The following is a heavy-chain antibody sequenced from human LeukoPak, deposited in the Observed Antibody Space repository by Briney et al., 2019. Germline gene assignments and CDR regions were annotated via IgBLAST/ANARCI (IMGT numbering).Heavy chain of an antibody. CDR3: ARSLYGSGKGGYYYYGMDV. D-gene: IGHD3-10*01. Sequence: ASVKVSCKASGYTFTSYAMNWVRQAPGQGLEWMGWINTNTGNPTYAQGFTGRFVFSLDTSVSTAYLQISSLKAEDTAVYYCARSLYGSGKGGYYYYGMDVWGQGTTVTVSS. CDR1: GYTFTSYA. V-gene: IGHV7-4-1*02. J-gene: IGHJ6*02. CDR2: INTNTGNP.